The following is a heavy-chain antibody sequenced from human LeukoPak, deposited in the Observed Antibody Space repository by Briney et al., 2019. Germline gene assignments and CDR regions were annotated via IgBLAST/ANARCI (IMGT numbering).Heavy chain of an antibody. CDR3: ARCDYGLRCNWFDP. CDR1: DGSISPYY. CDR2: VTATGST. V-gene: IGHV4-4*07. J-gene: IGHJ5*02. Sequence: PSETLSLTCTVSDGSISPYYWSWIRQPAGKELEWIGRVTATGSTSYNPSLKSRVSISVDTSKSQFSLKLTSMTAADTALYYCARCDYGLRCNWFDPWGRGMLVTVSS. D-gene: IGHD4-17*01.